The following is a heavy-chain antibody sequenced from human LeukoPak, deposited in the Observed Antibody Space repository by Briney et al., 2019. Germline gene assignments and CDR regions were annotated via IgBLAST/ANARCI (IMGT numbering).Heavy chain of an antibody. D-gene: IGHD6-13*01. Sequence: SATLSLTCTVSGSSISSSYWNGIRQPPGKGLEWIGYIYYSGSTNYNPSLKSRVTISVDTSKNQFSLKLSSVTAADTAVYYCTRTASSYGYSSSWLYYFDYWGQGTLVTVSS. V-gene: IGHV4-59*01. J-gene: IGHJ4*02. CDR2: IYYSGST. CDR3: TRTASSYGYSSSWLYYFDY. CDR1: GSSISSSY.